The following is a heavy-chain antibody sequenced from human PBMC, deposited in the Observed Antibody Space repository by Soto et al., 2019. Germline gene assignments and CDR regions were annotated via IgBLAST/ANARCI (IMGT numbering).Heavy chain of an antibody. V-gene: IGHV3-23*01. Sequence: EVLLLESGGGFVQPGGSLRLSCAASGFTFSSYAMTWVRQAPGKGLEWVSAISASGGSTYSADSVKGRFTISRDNSKNTLCLQINSLRAEDTAVYYCAKAATYCDSTTCLRPANPDVWGQGTTVTVSS. CDR2: ISASGGST. J-gene: IGHJ6*02. D-gene: IGHD2-2*01. CDR1: GFTFSSYA. CDR3: AKAATYCDSTTCLRPANPDV.